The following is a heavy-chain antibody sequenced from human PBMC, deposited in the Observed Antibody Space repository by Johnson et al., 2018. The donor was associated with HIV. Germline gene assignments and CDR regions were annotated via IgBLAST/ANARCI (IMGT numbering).Heavy chain of an antibody. V-gene: IGHV3-64*04. CDR3: ARDETQRRYALTAFDI. J-gene: IGHJ3*02. D-gene: IGHD6-25*01. CDR1: GFTFSSYA. CDR2: ISSNGGST. Sequence: QVQLVESGGGLVQPGGSLRLSCAASGFTFSSYAMHWVRQAPGKGLEYVSAISSNGGSTYYANSVKGRFTISRDHSTNALYLQMNSLTAEDTAFYYCARDETQRRYALTAFDIWGQGTLVTVSS.